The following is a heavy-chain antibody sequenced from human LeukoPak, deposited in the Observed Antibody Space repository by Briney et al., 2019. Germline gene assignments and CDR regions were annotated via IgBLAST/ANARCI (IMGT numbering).Heavy chain of an antibody. CDR1: GGSVSSSSYY. CDR3: ARHVYFDFWSGYYPRDPFGI. V-gene: IGHV4-39*01. D-gene: IGHD3-3*01. CDR2: ISYSGST. Sequence: SETLSLTCTVSGGSVSSSSYYLGWIRQPPGKGLERIGTISYSGSTYYNPSLKSRVTLSVDTSKTQFSLKLSSVTAADTAVYYCARHVYFDFWSGYYPRDPFGIWGQGTMVTVSS. J-gene: IGHJ3*02.